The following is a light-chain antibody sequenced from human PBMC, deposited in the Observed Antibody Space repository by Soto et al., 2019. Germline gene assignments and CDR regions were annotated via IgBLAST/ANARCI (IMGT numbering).Light chain of an antibody. J-gene: IGLJ2*01. V-gene: IGLV2-14*01. CDR1: SSDVGDYNY. CDR2: DVS. CDR3: SSYTSGTPF. Sequence: QSALTQPASVSGSPGQSITISCTGTSSDVGDYNYVSWYQQHPGKAPKLMIYDVSNRPSGVSNRFSGSKSGNTASLTISGPKAEAEADYSCSSYTSGTPFFGGGPKPTVL.